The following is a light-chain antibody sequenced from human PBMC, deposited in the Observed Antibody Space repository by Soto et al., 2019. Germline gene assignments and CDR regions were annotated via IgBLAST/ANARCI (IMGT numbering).Light chain of an antibody. Sequence: QSALTQPASVSASPGQSITISCSGTSGDVGSYNLVSWYQQHPGKAPKLLIYAVTKRPSGVSDRFSASKSDNTASLAISGLQAEDEADYYCCSYAGRSQMVFGGGTKVTVL. CDR3: CSYAGRSQMV. V-gene: IGLV2-23*02. CDR1: SGDVGSYNL. CDR2: AVT. J-gene: IGLJ3*02.